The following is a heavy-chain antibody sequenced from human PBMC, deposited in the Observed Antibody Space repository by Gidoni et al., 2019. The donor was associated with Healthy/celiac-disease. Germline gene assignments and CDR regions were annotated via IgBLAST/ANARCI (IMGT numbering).Heavy chain of an antibody. V-gene: IGHV5-51*01. CDR2: VYPGDSDT. CDR1: GYSFTTYW. CDR3: ARRGFRGYDLYYFDY. Sequence: EVQLVQSGAEVKKHGESLKISCKGSGYSFTTYWIGWVRQMPGKGLEWMGIVYPGDSDTRYSPAFQGQVTISADKSISTAYLQWSSLKASDTAMYYCARRGFRGYDLYYFDYWGQGTLVTVSS. J-gene: IGHJ4*02. D-gene: IGHD5-12*01.